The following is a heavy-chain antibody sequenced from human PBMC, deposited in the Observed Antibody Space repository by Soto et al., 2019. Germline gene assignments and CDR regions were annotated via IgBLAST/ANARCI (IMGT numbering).Heavy chain of an antibody. J-gene: IGHJ6*02. D-gene: IGHD5-12*01. CDR2: ISSSSSYI. Sequence: PGGSLRLSCAASGFTFSGYIMNWVRQSPGKGLEWVSSISSSSSYIYYADSVKGRFTISRDNAKNSLYLQMNSLRAEDTAVYYCARGGGYDYFYYYGMDVWGQGTTVTVSS. V-gene: IGHV3-21*01. CDR3: ARGGGYDYFYYYGMDV. CDR1: GFTFSGYI.